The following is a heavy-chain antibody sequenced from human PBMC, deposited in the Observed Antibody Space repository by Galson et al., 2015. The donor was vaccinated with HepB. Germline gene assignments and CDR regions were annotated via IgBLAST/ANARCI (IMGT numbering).Heavy chain of an antibody. D-gene: IGHD2-8*01. J-gene: IGHJ4*02. CDR2: ISYDGSDQ. CDR3: ARDAGGLAMVYYCDY. CDR1: GFTFNGFG. V-gene: IGHV3-30*03. Sequence: SLRLSCAASGFTFNGFGMQWVRHVPGKGLEWMTVISYDGSDQYYADSVKGRFTISRDNSRNTVYLQMNSLRPEDTGVYYCARDAGGLAMVYYCDYCGQGTLVTVSS.